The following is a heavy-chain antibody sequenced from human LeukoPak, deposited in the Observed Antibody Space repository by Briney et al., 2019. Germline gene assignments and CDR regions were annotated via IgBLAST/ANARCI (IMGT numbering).Heavy chain of an antibody. CDR3: ARSDLRFLELLDY. J-gene: IGHJ4*02. CDR1: GFTFSDYS. CDR2: ISSSSNKI. Sequence: PGGSLRLSCAASGFTFSDYSMSWVRQAAGQGLEWVSYISSSSNKIYYADSVKGRFSTSRDNAKNSLYLQMNSLRDEDTAVYYCARSDLRFLELLDYWGQGTLVTVSS. D-gene: IGHD3-3*01. V-gene: IGHV3-48*02.